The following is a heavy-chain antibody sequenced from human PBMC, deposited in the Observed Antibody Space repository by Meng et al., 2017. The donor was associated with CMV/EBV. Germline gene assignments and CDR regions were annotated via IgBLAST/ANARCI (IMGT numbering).Heavy chain of an antibody. J-gene: IGHJ6*02. V-gene: IGHV1-46*01. D-gene: IGHD3-9*01. CDR2: INPSGGST. CDR1: GYTFTSYY. CDR3: ARGRELRYCYSFPYGMDV. Sequence: ASVKVSCKASGYTFTSYYMHWVRQAPGQGLEWMGIINPSGGSTSYAQKFQGRVTMTRDTSTSTVYMELSSLRSEDTAVYYCARGRELRYCYSFPYGMDVWGQGTTVTVSS.